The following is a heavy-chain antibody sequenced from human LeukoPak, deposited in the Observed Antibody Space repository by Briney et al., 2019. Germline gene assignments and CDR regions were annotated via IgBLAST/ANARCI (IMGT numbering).Heavy chain of an antibody. Sequence: ASVKVSCKASGGTFSSYAISWVRQAPGQGLEWMGGIIPIFGTANYAQKFQGRVTITADESTSTAYMELSSLRSEDTAVYYCATGRYDSSGYYYSFDYWGQRTLVTVSS. CDR3: ATGRYDSSGYYYSFDY. V-gene: IGHV1-69*13. J-gene: IGHJ4*02. D-gene: IGHD3-22*01. CDR2: IIPIFGTA. CDR1: GGTFSSYA.